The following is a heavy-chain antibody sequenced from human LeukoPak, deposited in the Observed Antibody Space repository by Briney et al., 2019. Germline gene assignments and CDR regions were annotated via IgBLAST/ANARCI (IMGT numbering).Heavy chain of an antibody. CDR3: ARAQGIFGVVMTYWFDP. V-gene: IGHV4-30-2*01. J-gene: IGHJ5*02. CDR1: GGSISSGGYY. CDR2: IYHSGST. D-gene: IGHD3-3*01. Sequence: TSETLSLTCTVSGGSISSGGYYWSWIRQPPGKGLEWIGYIYHSGSTYYNPSLKSRVTISVDRSKNQFSLKLSSVTAADTAVYYCARAQGIFGVVMTYWFDPWGQGTLVTVSS.